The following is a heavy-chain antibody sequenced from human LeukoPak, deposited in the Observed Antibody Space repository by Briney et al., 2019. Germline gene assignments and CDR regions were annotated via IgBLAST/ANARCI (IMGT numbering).Heavy chain of an antibody. J-gene: IGHJ4*02. CDR2: IGSSGNT. V-gene: IGHV4-4*07. CDR3: TRGEFDCDS. D-gene: IGHD2/OR15-2a*01. Sequence: SETLSLTCTASGDSIRGYYWNWIRQPAGRGLEWIGRIGSSGNTNYNPSLGSRVTVSVDLSKNQFSLKVYSENAADTAVYYCTRGEFDCDSWGQGILVTVSS. CDR1: GDSIRGYY.